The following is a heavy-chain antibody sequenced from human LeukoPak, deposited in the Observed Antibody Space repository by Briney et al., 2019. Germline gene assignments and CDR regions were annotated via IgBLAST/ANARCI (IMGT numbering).Heavy chain of an antibody. CDR3: ARSFASFDF. J-gene: IGHJ3*01. CDR2: INSDGSTT. CDR1: GFTFSNYW. Sequence: PGGSLRLSYAASGFTFSNYWMHWVRQAPGRGLVWVSRINSDGSTTNYADSVKGRFTISRDNAKNTLFLQMNSLRAEDTAVYYCARSFASFDFWGQGTMVTVSS. V-gene: IGHV3-74*01.